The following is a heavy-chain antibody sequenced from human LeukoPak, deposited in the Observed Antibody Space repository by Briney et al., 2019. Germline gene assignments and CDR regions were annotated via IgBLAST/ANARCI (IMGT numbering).Heavy chain of an antibody. Sequence: SETLSLTCTVSGGSISSYYWSWIRQPPGKGLEWIGYIYYSGSTNYNPSLKSRVTISVDTSKNQFSLKLSSVTAADTAVYYCAGIFGYAFDIWGQGTMVTVSS. J-gene: IGHJ3*02. CDR3: AGIFGYAFDI. D-gene: IGHD1-14*01. CDR1: GGSISSYY. V-gene: IGHV4-59*08. CDR2: IYYSGST.